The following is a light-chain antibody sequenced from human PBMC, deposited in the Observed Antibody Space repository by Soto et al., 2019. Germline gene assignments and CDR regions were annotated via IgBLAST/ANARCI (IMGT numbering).Light chain of an antibody. Sequence: EIVLTQSPGTLSLSPGDRATLSCRASQSIGNNYLAWYQQKPGQAPRLLIYGASSRATAIPDRFSGSGSGTAVTLTISRLEPEDFAVYYCQQYGNSPYTFGQGTKLEI. CDR2: GAS. V-gene: IGKV3-20*01. J-gene: IGKJ2*01. CDR3: QQYGNSPYT. CDR1: QSIGNNY.